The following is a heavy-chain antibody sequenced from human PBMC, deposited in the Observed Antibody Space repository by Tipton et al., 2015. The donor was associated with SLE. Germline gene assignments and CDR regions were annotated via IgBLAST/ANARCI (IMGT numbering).Heavy chain of an antibody. J-gene: IGHJ4*02. D-gene: IGHD6-19*01. CDR3: ARALDSSGWYWSYFDY. V-gene: IGHV4-59*11. CDR2: IYYSGST. CDR1: GGSISSHY. Sequence: TLSLTCTVSGGSISSHYWSWIRQPPGKGLEWIGYIYYSGSTNYSPSLKSRVTISVDTSKNQFSLKLSSVTAADTAVYYCARALDSSGWYWSYFDYWGQGTLVTVSS.